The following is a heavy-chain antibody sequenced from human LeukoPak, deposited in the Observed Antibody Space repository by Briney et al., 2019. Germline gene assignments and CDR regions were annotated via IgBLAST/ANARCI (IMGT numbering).Heavy chain of an antibody. CDR3: TRNPGMDV. CDR2: INGDGRSS. V-gene: IGHV3-74*01. CDR1: GFTFSTYW. Sequence: GGSLRLSCAASGFTFSTYWMHWVRQSPGKGLVWVSCINGDGRSSTYADSVKGRFTISRENAKNTLYLQMNSLRTEDTAVYYCTRNPGMDVWGQGTTVTVSS. J-gene: IGHJ6*02.